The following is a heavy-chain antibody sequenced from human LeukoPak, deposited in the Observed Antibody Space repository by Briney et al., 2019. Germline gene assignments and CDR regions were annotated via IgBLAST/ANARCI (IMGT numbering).Heavy chain of an antibody. D-gene: IGHD6-6*01. J-gene: IGHJ4*02. V-gene: IGHV1-2*06. CDR2: INPNSGGT. CDR1: VYTFTGYY. CDR3: ARDRSSSSELTFDY. Sequence: ASVKVSCKASVYTFTGYYMHWVRQARGQGVDWMGRINPNSGGTNFVHRFHGRVTMTRDTSISTAYMELSRLRSDDTAVYYCARDRSSSSELTFDYWGQGTLVTVSS.